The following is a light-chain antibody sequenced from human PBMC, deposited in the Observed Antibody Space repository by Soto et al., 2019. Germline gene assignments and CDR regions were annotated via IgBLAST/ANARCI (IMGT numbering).Light chain of an antibody. V-gene: IGLV2-23*02. CDR2: EVT. CDR1: SSDVGRYNF. CDR3: CSDTGSDAYV. J-gene: IGLJ1*01. Sequence: QSVLTQPASVSGSPGQSITISCTGTSSDVGRYNFVSWYQQHPGKVPKLMIYEVTKRPSGVSNRFSGSKSGNTASLTISGLQAEDEADYYCCSDTGSDAYVFGPGNMVTVL.